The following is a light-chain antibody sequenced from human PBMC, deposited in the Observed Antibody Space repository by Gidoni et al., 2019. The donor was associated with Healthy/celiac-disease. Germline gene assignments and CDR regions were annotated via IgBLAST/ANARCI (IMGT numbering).Light chain of an antibody. J-gene: IGLJ1*01. V-gene: IGLV3-25*02. Sequence: SYELTQPPSVSVSPGQTARITCSGDALPKQYAYWYQQKPGQAPVLVIYKDSERPSGIPERFSVSSSGTTVTLTISGVQAEDEADYYCQSADSSGTYRVFGTGTKVTVL. CDR2: KDS. CDR3: QSADSSGTYRV. CDR1: ALPKQY.